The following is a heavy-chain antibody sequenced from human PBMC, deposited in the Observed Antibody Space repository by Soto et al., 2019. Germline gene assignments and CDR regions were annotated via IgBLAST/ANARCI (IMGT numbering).Heavy chain of an antibody. D-gene: IGHD1-7*01. CDR3: ARAGTTRWFEP. J-gene: IGHJ5*02. V-gene: IGHV4-61*08. CDR1: GGSVSSGGYY. CDR2: IYYSGST. Sequence: PSETLSLTCTVSGGSVSSGGYYWSWIRQPPGKGLEWIGYIYYSGSTNYNPSLKSRVTISVDTSKNQFSLKLSSVTAADTAVYYCARAGTTRWFEPWGQGTLVTVSS.